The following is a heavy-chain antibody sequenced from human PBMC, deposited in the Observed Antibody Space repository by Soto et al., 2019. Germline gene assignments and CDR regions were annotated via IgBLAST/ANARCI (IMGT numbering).Heavy chain of an antibody. D-gene: IGHD3-10*01. CDR3: ARDLYGSGSYPYYYGMDV. CDR1: GSTFTGYF. CDR2: ISAYNGNT. V-gene: IGHV1-18*04. J-gene: IGHJ6*02. Sequence: ASVKVSCKASGSTFTGYFMHWVRQAPGQGLEWMGWISAYNGNTNYAQKLQGRVTMTTDTSTSTAYMELRSLRSDDTAVYYCARDLYGSGSYPYYYGMDVWGQGTTVTVSS.